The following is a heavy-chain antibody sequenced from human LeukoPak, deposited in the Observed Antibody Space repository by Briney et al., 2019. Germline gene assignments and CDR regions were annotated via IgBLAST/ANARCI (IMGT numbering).Heavy chain of an antibody. D-gene: IGHD2-8*01. V-gene: IGHV4-59*01. CDR1: GGSISSYY. CDR3: ARTPVRCDDAFDI. Sequence: KASETLSLTCTVSGGSISSYYWSSIRQPPGKGLEWIGYIYYSGSTNYNPSLQSRVTISVDTSKNQFSLKLSSVTAADTAVYYWARTPVRCDDAFDIWGQGTMVTVSS. CDR2: IYYSGST. J-gene: IGHJ3*02.